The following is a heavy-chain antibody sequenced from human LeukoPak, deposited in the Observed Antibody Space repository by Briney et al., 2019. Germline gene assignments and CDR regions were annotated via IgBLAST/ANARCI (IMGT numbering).Heavy chain of an antibody. CDR1: GFTFSNAW. D-gene: IGHD6-13*01. CDR3: AKDKSLGIAAAGDY. CDR2: IKSKTDGGTT. V-gene: IGHV3-15*01. J-gene: IGHJ4*02. Sequence: GGSLRLSCAASGFTFSNAWMSWVRQAPGKGLEWVGRIKSKTDGGTTDYAAPVKGRFTLSRDDSKNTLYLQMNSLKTEDTAVYYCAKDKSLGIAAAGDYWGQGTLVTVSS.